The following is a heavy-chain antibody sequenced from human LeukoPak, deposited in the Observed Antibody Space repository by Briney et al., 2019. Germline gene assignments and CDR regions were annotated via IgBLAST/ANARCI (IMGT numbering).Heavy chain of an antibody. CDR1: GGSINSYY. D-gene: IGHD4-17*01. V-gene: IGHV4-59*01. CDR3: AREAYGDYVFPFYLMDV. CDR2: IFYTGSN. J-gene: IGHJ6*04. Sequence: SETLSLTCTVSGGSINSYYWSWIRQPPGKGLEWVGYIFYTGSNNYNTSLKCPVTISVDTPKRQFSLKLSSVTAADTAVYYCAREAYGDYVFPFYLMDVWGKGTTVTVSS.